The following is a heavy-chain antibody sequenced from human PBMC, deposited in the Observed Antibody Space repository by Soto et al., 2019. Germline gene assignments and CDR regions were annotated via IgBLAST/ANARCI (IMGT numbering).Heavy chain of an antibody. D-gene: IGHD2-2*01. J-gene: IGHJ6*02. CDR3: ARSQGSSTSLEIYYYYYYGMDA. Sequence: QVLLEQSGAEVKKPGSSVKVSCKASGGTFSSYAISWMRQAPGQGLEWMGGIIPISETTNYAQKFQGRVTITADESKSTAYMELSSLRSEDTAVYYCARSQGSSTSLEIYYYYYYGMDAWGQGTTVTVSS. CDR2: IIPISETT. V-gene: IGHV1-69*01. CDR1: GGTFSSYA.